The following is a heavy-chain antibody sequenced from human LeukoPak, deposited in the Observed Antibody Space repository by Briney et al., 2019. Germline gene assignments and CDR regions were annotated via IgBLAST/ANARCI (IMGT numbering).Heavy chain of an antibody. CDR1: GFTFSSYG. V-gene: IGHV3-30*02. D-gene: IGHD4-23*01. Sequence: GGSLRLSCAASGFTFSSYGMQWVRQAPGKGLEWVAFIRYDGSNKDYADSVKGRFTISRDNSKNTLYLQVNSLTAEDTAIYYCAQLKNSAFDYWGQGTLVTVSS. CDR3: AQLKNSAFDY. J-gene: IGHJ4*02. CDR2: IRYDGSNK.